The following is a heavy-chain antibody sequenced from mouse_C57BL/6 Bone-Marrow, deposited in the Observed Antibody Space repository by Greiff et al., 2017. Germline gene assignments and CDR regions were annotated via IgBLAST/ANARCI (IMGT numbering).Heavy chain of an antibody. CDR2: IDPETGGT. V-gene: IGHV1-15*01. J-gene: IGHJ3*01. CDR1: GYTFTDYE. Sequence: QVQLQQSGAELLRPGASVTLSCKASGYTFTDYEMHWVKQTPVHGLEWIGAIDPETGGTAYNQKFKGKAILTADKSSSTAYMELRSLTSEDSAVYYCTRRGGFAYWGQGTLVTVSA. CDR3: TRRGGFAY.